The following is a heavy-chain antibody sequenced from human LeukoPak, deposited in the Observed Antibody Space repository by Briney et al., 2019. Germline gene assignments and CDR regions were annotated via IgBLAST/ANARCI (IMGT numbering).Heavy chain of an antibody. CDR3: AKGIAAAGLYYYYGMDV. D-gene: IGHD6-13*01. V-gene: IGHV3-23*01. J-gene: IGHJ6*02. CDR2: ISGSGGST. CDR1: GFTFSSYA. Sequence: GGSLRLSCAASGFTFSSYAMSWVRQAPGKGLEWVSGISGSGGSTYYADSVKGRFTISRDNSKNTLYLQMNSLRAEDTAVYYCAKGIAAAGLYYYYGMDVWGQGTTVTVSS.